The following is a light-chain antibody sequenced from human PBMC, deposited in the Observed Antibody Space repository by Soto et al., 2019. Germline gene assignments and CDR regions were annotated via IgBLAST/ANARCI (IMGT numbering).Light chain of an antibody. Sequence: QSVLTQPPSASGSPGQSVTISCTGASSDVGGYNFVSWYQQRPGKAPKVIIYEVSKRPSGAPDRFSGSKSGNTASLTVSGLQAEDEADYYCSSYAGSHYVFGTGTKVTVL. J-gene: IGLJ1*01. CDR3: SSYAGSHYV. CDR1: SSDVGGYNF. CDR2: EVS. V-gene: IGLV2-8*01.